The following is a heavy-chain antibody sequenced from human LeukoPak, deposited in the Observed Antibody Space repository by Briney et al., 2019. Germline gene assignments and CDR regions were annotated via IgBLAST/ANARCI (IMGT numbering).Heavy chain of an antibody. CDR3: ARDALGYCSGGSCYSKENAFDI. J-gene: IGHJ3*02. Sequence: SETLSLTCTVSGGSISSYYWSWIRQPPGKGLEWIGYIYYSGSTNYNPSLKSRVTISVDTSKNQFSLKLSSVTAADTAVYYCARDALGYCSGGSCYSKENAFDIWGQGTMVTVSS. D-gene: IGHD2-15*01. V-gene: IGHV4-59*01. CDR1: GGSISSYY. CDR2: IYYSGST.